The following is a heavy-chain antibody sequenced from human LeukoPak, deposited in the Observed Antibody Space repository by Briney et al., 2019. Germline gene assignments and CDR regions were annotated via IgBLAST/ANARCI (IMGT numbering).Heavy chain of an antibody. J-gene: IGHJ4*02. Sequence: GGSLRLSCAASGFTFSSHWMTWVRQAPGKGLEWVANVKQDGTEKFYVDSVKGRFTISRDNGKNSLYLQMNSLRVEDTAIYYCARAGGTSWADYWGQGTLVAVSS. CDR1: GFTFSSHW. V-gene: IGHV3-7*01. D-gene: IGHD6-13*01. CDR2: VKQDGTEK. CDR3: ARAGGTSWADY.